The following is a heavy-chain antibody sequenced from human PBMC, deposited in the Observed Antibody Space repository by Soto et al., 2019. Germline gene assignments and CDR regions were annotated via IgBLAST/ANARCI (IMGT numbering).Heavy chain of an antibody. D-gene: IGHD1-26*01. CDR3: ISTLGARFDY. Sequence: QVQLVQSGAEVKKPGASVKVSCKASGYTFTSQNMHWVRQAPGQGLEWMGVINPRIGTTTYAQKFQGRVTMTSDTSTSSVYMEVSSLRSEDTAVYYCISTLGARFDYWGKGTLVTVSS. CDR1: GYTFTSQN. J-gene: IGHJ4*02. CDR2: INPRIGTT. V-gene: IGHV1-46*03.